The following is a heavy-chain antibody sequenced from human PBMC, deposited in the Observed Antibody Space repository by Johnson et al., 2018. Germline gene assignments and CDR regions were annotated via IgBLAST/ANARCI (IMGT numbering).Heavy chain of an antibody. CDR2: IRGSVYDGAA. J-gene: IGHJ6*03. CDR1: GFSFGDYE. V-gene: IGHV3-49*05. Sequence: VQLVESGGGLVNPGRSLRLSCTTSGFSFGDYEMSWFRQAPGKGLAWVGFIRGSVYDGAAEYAASVKGRFSLSRVDSKSISYLQMNSLKTEDTAMYYWSKRRPVGIVVVVSDTGADMDVWGKGTTVTVSS. D-gene: IGHD2-21*01. CDR3: SKRRPVGIVVVVSDTGADMDV.